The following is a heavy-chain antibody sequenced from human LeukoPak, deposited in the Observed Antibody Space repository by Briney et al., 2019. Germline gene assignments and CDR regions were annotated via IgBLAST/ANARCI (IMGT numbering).Heavy chain of an antibody. CDR2: ISPDGSTT. CDR1: GFTFSSYW. V-gene: IGHV3-74*01. CDR3: TRDFDFSSAI. J-gene: IGHJ4*02. D-gene: IGHD3-3*01. Sequence: GGSLRLSCAASGFTFSSYWMHWVRQAPGKGLVWVSRISPDGSTTGHADSVKGRFTTSRDNAKNALFLQMNSLRAEDTAVYYCTRDFDFSSAIWGQGTLVTVSS.